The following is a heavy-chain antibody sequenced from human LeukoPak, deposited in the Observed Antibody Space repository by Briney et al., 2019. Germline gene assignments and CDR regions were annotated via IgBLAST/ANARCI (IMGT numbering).Heavy chain of an antibody. CDR3: ARGGVVVPAAMLGDYYYYYYMDV. J-gene: IGHJ6*03. CDR1: GFTFDDYA. Sequence: PGGSLRLSCAASGFTFDDYAMHWVRQAPGKGLEWVSGISWNSGSIGYADSVKGRFTISRDNAKNSLYLQMNSLRAEDTAVYYCARGGVVVPAAMLGDYYYYYYMDVWGKGTTVTISS. D-gene: IGHD2-2*01. V-gene: IGHV3-9*01. CDR2: ISWNSGSI.